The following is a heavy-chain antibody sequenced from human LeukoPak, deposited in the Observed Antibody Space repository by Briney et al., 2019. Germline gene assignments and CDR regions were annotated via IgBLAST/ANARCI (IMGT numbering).Heavy chain of an antibody. V-gene: IGHV3-11*01. J-gene: IGHJ4*02. CDR1: GFTFSDYY. CDR3: ARDWDYGSGSYYNGYFDY. Sequence: GGSLRLSCAASGFTFSDYYMSWIRQAPGKGLEWVSYISSSGSTIYYADSVKGRFTISRDNAKNSLYLHMNSLRAEDTAVYYCARDWDYGSGSYYNGYFDYWGQGTLVTVSS. CDR2: ISSSGSTI. D-gene: IGHD3-10*01.